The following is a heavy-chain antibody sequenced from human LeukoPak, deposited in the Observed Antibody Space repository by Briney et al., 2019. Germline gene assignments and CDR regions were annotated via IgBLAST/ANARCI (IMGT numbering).Heavy chain of an antibody. D-gene: IGHD3-22*01. V-gene: IGHV1-24*01. Sequence: ASVKVSCKVSGYTLTELSIHWVWQAPGKGLEWMGGFDPEDGETSYAQQFQGRVTMTEDTSTDTAYMEMSSLRSDDTAVYYCAIVVDYHDSSGYYLDYWGQGTLVTVSS. J-gene: IGHJ4*02. CDR3: AIVVDYHDSSGYYLDY. CDR1: GYTLTELS. CDR2: FDPEDGET.